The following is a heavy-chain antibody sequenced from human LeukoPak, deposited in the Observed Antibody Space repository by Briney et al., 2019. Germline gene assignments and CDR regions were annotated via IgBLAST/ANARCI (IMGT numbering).Heavy chain of an antibody. CDR3: TTVWNCGGDCSDAFDV. CDR1: GFSFRNAW. V-gene: IGHV3-15*01. D-gene: IGHD2-21*02. Sequence: GGSLRLSCAASGFSFRNAWMSWVRQAPGKGLEWVGRIKSKTDGGTTDYAAPVKGRFTISRDDSKNTLYLQMNSLKTEDTAVYYCTTVWNCGGDCSDAFDVWGQGTMVTVSS. J-gene: IGHJ3*01. CDR2: IKSKTDGGTT.